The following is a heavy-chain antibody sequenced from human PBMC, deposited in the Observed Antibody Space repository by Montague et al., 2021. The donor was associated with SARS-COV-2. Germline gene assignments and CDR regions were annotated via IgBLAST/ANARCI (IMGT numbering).Heavy chain of an antibody. V-gene: IGHV4-4*02. CDR1: GDSIMTTDC. J-gene: IGHJ4*02. Sequence: SETLSLTCAVSGDSIMTTDCWSWVRQPPGKGLEWIGEIYQGASTNYNPSLKGRVTMSVDRSKNQVSLELYSVTAADTALYYYVRAGGFHNRPPVWGQGALVIVSS. CDR2: IYQGAST. CDR3: VRAGGFHNRPPV. D-gene: IGHD4-23*01.